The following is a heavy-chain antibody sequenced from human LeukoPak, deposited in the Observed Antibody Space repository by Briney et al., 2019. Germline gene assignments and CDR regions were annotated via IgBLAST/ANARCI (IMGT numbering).Heavy chain of an antibody. CDR1: GGSISSGDYY. D-gene: IGHD5-18*01. CDR3: AREGGYSYGPFDY. Sequence: SETLSLTCTVSGGSISSGDYYWIWIRQPAGKGLEWIGRIYTGGSTNYNPSLKSRVTMSVDTSKNQFSLKLSSVTAADTAVYYCAREGGYSYGPFDYWGQGTLVTVSS. CDR2: IYTGGST. V-gene: IGHV4-61*02. J-gene: IGHJ4*02.